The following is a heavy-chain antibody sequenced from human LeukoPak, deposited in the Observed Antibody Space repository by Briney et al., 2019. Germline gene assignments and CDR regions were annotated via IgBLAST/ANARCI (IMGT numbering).Heavy chain of an antibody. D-gene: IGHD3-22*01. J-gene: IGHJ4*02. CDR1: GFAFSNYW. Sequence: GGSLRLSCAASGFAFSNYWMSWIRQAPGKGLEWVASIKEDGSERYYVDSMRGRFTISRDNAKNSLLLQMNSLRVEDTAVYYCARKGDHYDRSGYFHYFDYWGQGTLLTVSS. CDR3: ARKGDHYDRSGYFHYFDY. CDR2: IKEDGSER. V-gene: IGHV3-7*01.